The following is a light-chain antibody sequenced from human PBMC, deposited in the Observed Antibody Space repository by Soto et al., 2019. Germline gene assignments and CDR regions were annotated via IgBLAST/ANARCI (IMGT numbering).Light chain of an antibody. Sequence: EIVMTQSPATLSVSPGERATLSCRASQSVSSNLAWYQQKPGQAPRLLIYGASTMATGIPARFSGSGSGTAFTLTISSLQSEDFAVYYWQQYNNWPPSTFGQGTKLEIK. CDR2: GAS. CDR1: QSVSSN. CDR3: QQYNNWPPST. J-gene: IGKJ2*01. V-gene: IGKV3-15*01.